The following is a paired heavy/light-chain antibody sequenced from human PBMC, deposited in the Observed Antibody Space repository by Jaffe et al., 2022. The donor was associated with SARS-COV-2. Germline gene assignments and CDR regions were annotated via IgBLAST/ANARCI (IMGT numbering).Heavy chain of an antibody. Sequence: QVQLEQSGAEVKKPGSSVKVSCKASGGTFKIYLITWVRQAPGQGLEWMGGIIPIFGTPNYAQKFQGRVTITADESTSTAYMELSSLRFEDTAVYFCARVADYGDSVDYMYGLDVWGQGTTVTVSS. CDR1: GGTFKIYL. J-gene: IGHJ6*02. CDR2: IIPIFGTP. CDR3: ARVADYGDSVDYMYGLDV. D-gene: IGHD4-17*01. V-gene: IGHV1-69*01.
Light chain of an antibody. J-gene: IGKJ1*01. CDR2: GAS. Sequence: EIVLTQSPGTLSLSPGERATLSCRASQSVSSSYLAWYQQKPGQAPRLLIYGASSRATDIPDRFSGSGSGTDFTLTISRLEPEDFAVYYCHQYGSSPQTFGQGTKVEIK. V-gene: IGKV3-20*01. CDR3: HQYGSSPQT. CDR1: QSVSSSY.